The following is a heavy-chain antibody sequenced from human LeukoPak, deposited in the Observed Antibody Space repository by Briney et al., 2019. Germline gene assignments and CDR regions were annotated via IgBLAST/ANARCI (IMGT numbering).Heavy chain of an antibody. CDR2: ISSSSSTI. CDR1: GFTFSSYS. V-gene: IGHV3-48*01. Sequence: GGSLRLSCAASGFTFSSYSMNWVRQAPGKGLEWVSYISSSSSTIYYADSVKGRFTISRDNAKNSLYLQMNSLRAEDTAVYYCAKGGDLLYVLFDYWGQGTLVTVSS. J-gene: IGHJ4*02. D-gene: IGHD3-16*01. CDR3: AKGGDLLYVLFDY.